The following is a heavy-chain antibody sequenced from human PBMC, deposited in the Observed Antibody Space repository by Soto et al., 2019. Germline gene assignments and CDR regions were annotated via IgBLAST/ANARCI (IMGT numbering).Heavy chain of an antibody. V-gene: IGHV4-30-2*01. CDR3: AREQDSSGWYGAFDI. Sequence: SETLSLTCAVSGGSISSGGYSWSWIRQPPGKGLEWIGYIYHSGSTYYNPSLKSRVTISVDRSKNQFSLKLSSVTAADTAVYYCAREQDSSGWYGAFDIWGQGTMVTVSS. D-gene: IGHD6-19*01. CDR1: GGSISSGGYS. J-gene: IGHJ3*02. CDR2: IYHSGST.